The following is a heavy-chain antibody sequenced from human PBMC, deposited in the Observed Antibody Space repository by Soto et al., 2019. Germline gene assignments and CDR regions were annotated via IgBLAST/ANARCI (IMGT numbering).Heavy chain of an antibody. J-gene: IGHJ2*01. Sequence: QVQLVQSGAEVKKPGASVKVSCKAFGNTFTTYDINWVRQATGQGLEWMGWMNANSGNTGYAQKFQGRVTMTRDTSISTAYMELSSLTSEDTAVYYCARRTVAYWYFDLWGRGTLVTVSS. CDR3: ARRTVAYWYFDL. CDR2: MNANSGNT. CDR1: GNTFTTYD. V-gene: IGHV1-8*01. D-gene: IGHD4-4*01.